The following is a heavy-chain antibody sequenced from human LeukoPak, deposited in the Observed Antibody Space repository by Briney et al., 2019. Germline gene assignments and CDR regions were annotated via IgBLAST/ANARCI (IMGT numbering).Heavy chain of an antibody. CDR1: GDSMSSYY. D-gene: IGHD3-16*01. J-gene: IGHJ5*02. Sequence: SETLSLTCSVSGDSMSSYYWSFIRQPAGKGLEWIGRIHTSGTTYYNPSLKSRVTLSVDTSKNQFSLRLTSVTAADTAVYYCARGDYYNGGGRNWFDPWGQGTLVTVSS. V-gene: IGHV4-4*07. CDR2: IHTSGTT. CDR3: ARGDYYNGGGRNWFDP.